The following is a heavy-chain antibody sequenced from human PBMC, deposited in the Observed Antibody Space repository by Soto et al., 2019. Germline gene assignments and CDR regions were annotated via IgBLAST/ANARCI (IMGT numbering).Heavy chain of an antibody. CDR2: IKTDGSET. CDR1: GFTFSSFW. V-gene: IGHV3-7*03. Sequence: GSLRLSCAASGFTFSSFWMSWVRQAPGKGLEWVANIKTDGSETHYVDSVKGRFTISRDNPKTSLFLQMNSLRVEDTAVYFCTSDRYPRFYHGSGSYPYSWGQGTPVTVSS. J-gene: IGHJ5*02. D-gene: IGHD3-10*01. CDR3: TSDRYPRFYHGSGSYPYS.